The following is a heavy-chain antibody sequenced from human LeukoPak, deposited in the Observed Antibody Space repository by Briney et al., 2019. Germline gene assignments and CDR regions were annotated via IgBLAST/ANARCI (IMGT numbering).Heavy chain of an antibody. CDR3: TRETGSYHGNDY. J-gene: IGHJ4*02. V-gene: IGHV1-2*06. CDR2: INPNNGAT. CDR1: GYTFTGYY. Sequence: ASVKVSCKASGYTFTGYYMHWVRQAPGQGLEWMGRINPNNGATNYAQKLQGRVTITGDTSISTAYMELSSLRSDDTAVYYCTRETGSYHGNDYWGQGTLVTVSS. D-gene: IGHD1-26*01.